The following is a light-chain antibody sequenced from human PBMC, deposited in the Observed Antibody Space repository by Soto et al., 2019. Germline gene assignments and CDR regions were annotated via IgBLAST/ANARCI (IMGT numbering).Light chain of an antibody. J-gene: IGLJ2*01. CDR2: TNN. CDR3: ASWDDSLNVVV. CDR1: SSNIGSNT. V-gene: IGLV1-44*01. Sequence: QSVLTQPPSASETPGQRVTISCSGSSSNIGSNTVNWYQQLPGTAPKLLIYTNNQRPSGVPDRFSGSKSGTSASLAISLLQSEDAADYYCASWDDSLNVVVFGGGTKLTVL.